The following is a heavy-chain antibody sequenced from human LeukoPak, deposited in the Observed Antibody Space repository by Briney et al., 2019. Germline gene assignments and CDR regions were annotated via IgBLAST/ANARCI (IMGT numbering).Heavy chain of an antibody. CDR2: INSDSDGT. J-gene: IGHJ4*02. CDR3: ARVSPYDLWSGGPPVFDY. D-gene: IGHD3-3*01. CDR1: GYAFTAYY. Sequence: ASVKVSCKASGYAFTAYYVHWVRQAPGQGPEWMGWINSDSDGTNSVQKFQGRVIITTDTSLSTAYMELTSLTSDDTAVYYCARVSPYDLWSGGPPVFDYWGQGTLVTVSP. V-gene: IGHV1-2*02.